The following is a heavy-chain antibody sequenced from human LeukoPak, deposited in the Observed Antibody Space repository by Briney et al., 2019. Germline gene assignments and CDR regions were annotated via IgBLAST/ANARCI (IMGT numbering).Heavy chain of an antibody. J-gene: IGHJ4*02. CDR2: IYPRDSDT. V-gene: IGHV5-51*01. CDR3: ARTRDDNSGFYQYYFDY. CDR1: GYSFTSYW. D-gene: IGHD3-22*01. Sequence: PGESLKISCKVSGYSFTSYWIGWVRQMPGKGLEWMGIIYPRDSDTRYSPSFQGQVTISADKSISTAYLQWSSLKASDTAMNYCARTRDDNSGFYQYYFDYWGQGTLVTVSS.